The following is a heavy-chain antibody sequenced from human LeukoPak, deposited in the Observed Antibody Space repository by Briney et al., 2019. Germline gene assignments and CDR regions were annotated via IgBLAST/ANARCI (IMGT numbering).Heavy chain of an antibody. J-gene: IGHJ6*03. CDR2: IYSGGST. Sequence: GGTLRLCCAASGFTFSGYGMSWVRQAPGKGLERVSVIYSGGSTYYADSVKGRFTISRDNSKNTLYLQMNSLRAEDTAVYYCARGLAVPAHPNSYYYYMDVWGKGTTVTISS. CDR1: GFTFSGYG. CDR3: ARGLAVPAHPNSYYYYMDV. V-gene: IGHV3-53*01. D-gene: IGHD2-2*01.